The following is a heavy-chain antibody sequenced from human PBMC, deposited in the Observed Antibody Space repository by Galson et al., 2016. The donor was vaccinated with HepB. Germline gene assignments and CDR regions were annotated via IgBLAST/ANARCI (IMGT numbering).Heavy chain of an antibody. CDR2: ISSNGGST. J-gene: IGHJ5*02. CDR1: GFTFSSYA. V-gene: IGHV3-64D*09. D-gene: IGHD3-3*01. CDR3: VKAAGGEHEFWRGSNPNWVDP. Sequence: SLRLSCAASGFTFSSYAMHWVRQAPGKGLEYVSAISSNGGSTYYADSVKGRFTISRDNSKNTLYLQMSSLRAEDTAVYYCVKAAGGEHEFWRGSNPNWVDPWGQGTLVTVAS.